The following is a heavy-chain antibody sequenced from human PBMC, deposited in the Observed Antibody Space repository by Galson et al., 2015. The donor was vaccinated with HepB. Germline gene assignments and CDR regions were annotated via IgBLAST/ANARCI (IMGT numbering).Heavy chain of an antibody. CDR1: GFSLTTRGVG. V-gene: IGHV2-5*02. J-gene: IGHJ5*02. CDR3: AHRLCSGGSCYPQFDP. Sequence: PALVKPTQTLTLTCTFSGFSLTTRGVGVGWIRQPPGKALEWLALIYWDDDKRYSPSLKSRLTITKDTSKNQVVLTMTNMDPVDTATYYCAHRLCSGGSCYPQFDPWGQGTLVTVSS. D-gene: IGHD2-15*01. CDR2: IYWDDDK.